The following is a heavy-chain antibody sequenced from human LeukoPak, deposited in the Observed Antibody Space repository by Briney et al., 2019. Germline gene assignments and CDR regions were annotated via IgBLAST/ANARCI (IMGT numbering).Heavy chain of an antibody. Sequence: GGSLRLSCAASGFTCSSYAMSWVRQAPGKGLEWVSAISGSGGSTYYADSVKGRFTISRDNSKNTLYLQMNSLRAEDTAVYYCAKDPFLPYYDFWSGYYPREGTFDYWGQGTLVTVSS. CDR1: GFTCSSYA. J-gene: IGHJ4*02. D-gene: IGHD3-3*01. CDR2: ISGSGGST. CDR3: AKDPFLPYYDFWSGYYPREGTFDY. V-gene: IGHV3-23*01.